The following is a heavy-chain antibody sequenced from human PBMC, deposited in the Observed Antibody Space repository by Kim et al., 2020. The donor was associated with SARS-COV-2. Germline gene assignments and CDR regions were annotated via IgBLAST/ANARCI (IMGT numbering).Heavy chain of an antibody. D-gene: IGHD3-10*01. CDR3: ARDPITPGDY. V-gene: IGHV1-3*01. J-gene: IGHJ4*02. CDR2: T. Sequence: TTYSQKFQSRVTLPRATSASPAYMELSSLRSEDTAVYYCARDPITPGDYWGQGTLVTVSS.